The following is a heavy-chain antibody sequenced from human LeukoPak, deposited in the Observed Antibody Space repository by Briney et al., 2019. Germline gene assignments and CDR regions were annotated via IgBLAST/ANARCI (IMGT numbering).Heavy chain of an antibody. CDR3: ARGTPTKGMDV. CDR1: GFTFSSYG. D-gene: IGHD2-2*01. CDR2: IWYDGSNK. Sequence: GGSLRLSCAASGFTFSSYGMHWVRQAPGKGLEWVAVIWYDGSNKYYADSVKGRFTIPRDNSKNTLYLQMNSLRAEDTAVYYCARGTPTKGMDVWGKGTTVTVSS. J-gene: IGHJ6*04. V-gene: IGHV3-33*01.